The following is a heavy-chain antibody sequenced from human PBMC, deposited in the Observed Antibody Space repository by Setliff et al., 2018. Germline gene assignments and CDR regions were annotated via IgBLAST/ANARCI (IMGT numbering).Heavy chain of an antibody. V-gene: IGHV1-18*01. J-gene: IGHJ4*02. CDR3: ERLVRYCSTTSCQRTSGDDF. CDR2: ISPYTGNT. CDR1: GYTFTNYG. D-gene: IGHD2-2*01. Sequence: GASVKVSCKTSGYTFTNYGINWVRQAPGQGLEWMGWISPYTGNTFYAPQFQGRVIMTTDTSAKTAYMDLRSLRSDDTAVYYCERLVRYCSTTSCQRTSGDDFWGLGTLVTVSS.